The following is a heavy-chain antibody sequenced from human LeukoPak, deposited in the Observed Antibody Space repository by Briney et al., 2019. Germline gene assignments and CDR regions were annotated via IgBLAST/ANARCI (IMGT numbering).Heavy chain of an antibody. Sequence: GGSLRLSCAASGFTYRSYWMHWVRQAPGKGLVWVSHIHSDGSSTSYADSVQGRFTISRDNAKNTLYLQMNSLRAEDTAVYYCARHNYGYDYWGQGTLVTVSS. D-gene: IGHD3-10*01. V-gene: IGHV3-74*01. CDR2: IHSDGSST. J-gene: IGHJ4*02. CDR3: ARHNYGYDY. CDR1: GFTYRSYW.